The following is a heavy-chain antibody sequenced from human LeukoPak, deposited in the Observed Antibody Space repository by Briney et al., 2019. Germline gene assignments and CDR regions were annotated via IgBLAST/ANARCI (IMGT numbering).Heavy chain of an antibody. V-gene: IGHV3-23*01. CDR1: GFTFSTYA. CDR3: AKDYVGQVPDAFDI. J-gene: IGHJ3*02. Sequence: GGSLRLSCAASGFTFSTYAMSWVRQAPGKGLEWVSAISSSGDSTYYADSVKGRFTISRDNSKNTLYVHMSSLRAEDTAIYYCAKDYVGQVPDAFDIWGQGTMVTVSS. D-gene: IGHD1-26*01. CDR2: ISSSGDST.